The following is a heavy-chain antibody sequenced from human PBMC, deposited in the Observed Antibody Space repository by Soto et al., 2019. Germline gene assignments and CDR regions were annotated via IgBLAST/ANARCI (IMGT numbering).Heavy chain of an antibody. V-gene: IGHV1-69*01. CDR3: ARLGVATGND. CDR1: GGTFSSSP. D-gene: IGHD5-12*01. J-gene: IGHJ4*02. CDR2: IIPIFAPA. Sequence: QVQLVQCGAEVKKPGSSVKVSCRASGGTFSSSPISWVRQAPGQGLEWMGGIIPIFAPANYAQKFQGRVTITADESTHTAYMELSSLKSEDTAVYYCARLGVATGNDWGQGTLVTVFS.